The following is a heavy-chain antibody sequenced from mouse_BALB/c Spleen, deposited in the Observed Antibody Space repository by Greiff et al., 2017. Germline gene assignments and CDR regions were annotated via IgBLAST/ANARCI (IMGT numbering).Heavy chain of an antibody. D-gene: IGHD2-14*01. Sequence: VQLQQSGAELAKPGASVKMSCKASGYTFTSYWMHWVKQRPGQGLEWIGYINPSTGYTEYNQKFKDKATLTADKSSSTAYMQLSSLTSEDSAVYYCAKNYRYDEAWFAYWGQGTLVTVSA. CDR1: GYTFTSYW. V-gene: IGHV1-7*01. J-gene: IGHJ3*01. CDR2: INPSTGYT. CDR3: AKNYRYDEAWFAY.